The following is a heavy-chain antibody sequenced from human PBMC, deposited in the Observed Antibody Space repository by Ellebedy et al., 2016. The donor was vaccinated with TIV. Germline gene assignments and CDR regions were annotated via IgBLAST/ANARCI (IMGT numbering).Heavy chain of an antibody. CDR1: GYTFTTYA. V-gene: IGHV1-3*01. CDR2: INAGNGNT. Sequence: AASVKVSCKASGYTFTTYAMHWVRQAPGQRLEWMGWINAGNGNTKYSQKFQGRVTITRDTSASTAYMDLSSLRSEDTAVYYCARLSRVYDSSGYNWFDPWGQGTLVTVSS. CDR3: ARLSRVYDSSGYNWFDP. J-gene: IGHJ5*02. D-gene: IGHD3-22*01.